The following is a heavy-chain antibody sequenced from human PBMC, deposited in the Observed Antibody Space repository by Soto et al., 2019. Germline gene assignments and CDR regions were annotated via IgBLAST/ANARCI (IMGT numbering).Heavy chain of an antibody. CDR3: VRGGSSCSYSLFDY. Sequence: ASVKVSCKASGNTFTSYDINWVRQATGNGLEWMAWINPNSGTIDYAEKVQGRVTMTRDTAMRTAYMQVSRLGSDDTAVYYCVRGGSSCSYSLFDYWGQGTLVTVSS. D-gene: IGHD2-15*01. CDR2: INPNSGTI. J-gene: IGHJ4*02. V-gene: IGHV1-8*01. CDR1: GNTFTSYD.